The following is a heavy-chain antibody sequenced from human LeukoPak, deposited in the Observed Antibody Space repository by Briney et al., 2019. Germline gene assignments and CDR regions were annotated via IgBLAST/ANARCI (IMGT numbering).Heavy chain of an antibody. V-gene: IGHV3-64*01. J-gene: IGHJ4*02. CDR1: GFTFSNAW. D-gene: IGHD3-22*01. CDR2: ISSNGGST. CDR3: ARGSRNYYDSSGYYYY. Sequence: GGSLRLSCAASGFTFSNAWMSWVRQAPGKGLEYVSAISSNGGSTYYANSVKGRFTISRDNSKNTLYLQMGSLRAEDMAVYYCARGSRNYYDSSGYYYYWGQGTLVTVSS.